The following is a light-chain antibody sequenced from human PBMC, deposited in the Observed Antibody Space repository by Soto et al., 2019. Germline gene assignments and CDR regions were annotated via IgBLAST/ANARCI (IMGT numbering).Light chain of an antibody. CDR1: SSNIGAGYD. Sequence: QSVLTQPPSVSGAPGQRVTISCTGSSSNIGAGYDVHWYQQLPGKAPRLLIHGNVNRPSGVHDRFSGSKSGTSASLAITGLQSEDETDYYCQSYDRSLSGVVFGGGTKLPVL. CDR3: QSYDRSLSGVV. J-gene: IGLJ2*01. V-gene: IGLV1-40*01. CDR2: GNV.